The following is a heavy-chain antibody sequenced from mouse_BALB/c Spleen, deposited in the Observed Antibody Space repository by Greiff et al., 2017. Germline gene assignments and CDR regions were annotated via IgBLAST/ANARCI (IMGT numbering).Heavy chain of an antibody. Sequence: DVQLQESGPGLVKPSQTLSLTCSVTGDSITSGYWNWIRKFPGNKLEYMGYISYSGSTYYNPSLKSRISITRDTSKNQYYLQLNSVTTEDTATYYCARYGYDRHWYFDVWGAGTTVTVSS. CDR1: GDSITSGY. J-gene: IGHJ1*01. V-gene: IGHV3-8*02. CDR3: ARYGYDRHWYFDV. CDR2: ISYSGST. D-gene: IGHD2-2*01.